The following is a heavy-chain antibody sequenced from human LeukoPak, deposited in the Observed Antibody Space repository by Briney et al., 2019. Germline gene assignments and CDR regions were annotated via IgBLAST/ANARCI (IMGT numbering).Heavy chain of an antibody. J-gene: IGHJ6*02. CDR1: GYTFTSYY. CDR3: ARAINEYYDFWSGKYYGMDV. V-gene: IGHV1-46*01. CDR2: INPSGGST. D-gene: IGHD3-3*01. Sequence: ASVKVSCTASGYTFTSYYMHWVRQAPGQGLEWMGIINPSGGSTSYAQKFQGRVTMTRDTSTSTVYMELSSLRSEDTAVYYCARAINEYYDFWSGKYYGMDVWGQGTTVTVSS.